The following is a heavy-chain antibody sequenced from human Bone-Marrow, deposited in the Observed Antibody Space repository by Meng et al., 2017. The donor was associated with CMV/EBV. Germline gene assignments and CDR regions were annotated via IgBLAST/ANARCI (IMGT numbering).Heavy chain of an antibody. Sequence: ASVKVSCKASGYTFTDYYIQWVRQAPGQGLEWVGWIKPKSGGTNCAQKLQGRVTMTIDTSITTAYMELSSLRPDDTAVYYCARDRTIVVVPAAMEPVRGYYYGMDVWGQGTTVTVSS. CDR3: ARDRTIVVVPAAMEPVRGYYYGMDV. CDR2: IKPKSGGT. D-gene: IGHD2-2*01. J-gene: IGHJ6*02. V-gene: IGHV1-2*02. CDR1: GYTFTDYY.